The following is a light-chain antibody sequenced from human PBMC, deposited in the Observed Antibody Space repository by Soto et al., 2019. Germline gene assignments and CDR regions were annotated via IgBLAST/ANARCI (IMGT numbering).Light chain of an antibody. CDR1: SSDVGGYNY. Sequence: QSALTQPPSASGSPGQSVTISCTGTSSDVGGYNYVSWYQQHPGKAPKLMIYEVTKRPSGVPDRFSGSKSGNTASLTVSGLEDEDEADYYSTSSGGSNFCVFGGGTKVTVL. V-gene: IGLV2-8*01. J-gene: IGLJ2*01. CDR2: EVT. CDR3: TSSGGSNFCV.